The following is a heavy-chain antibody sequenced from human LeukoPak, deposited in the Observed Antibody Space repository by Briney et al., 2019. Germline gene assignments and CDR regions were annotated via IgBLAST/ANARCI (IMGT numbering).Heavy chain of an antibody. CDR2: ISNSGGTT. CDR1: GFTFSSYA. Sequence: PGGSLRLSCAASGFTFSSYAMSWVRQAPGKGLEWVSSISNSGGTTYYADSVKGRFTISRDDSKNTLYLQMNSLRAEDTAVYYCAEIPLSGHNYGPEDYWGQGTLVTVSS. J-gene: IGHJ4*02. D-gene: IGHD5-18*01. CDR3: AEIPLSGHNYGPEDY. V-gene: IGHV3-23*01.